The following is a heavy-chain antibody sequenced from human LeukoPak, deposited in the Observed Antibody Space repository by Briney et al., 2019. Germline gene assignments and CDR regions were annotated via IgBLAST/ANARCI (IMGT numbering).Heavy chain of an antibody. CDR3: AREGIVVVPAAISPYRWFDP. CDR1: GFTFSSYG. D-gene: IGHD2-2*01. J-gene: IGHJ5*02. Sequence: GGSLRLSCAASGFTFSSYGMHWVRQAPGKGLEWVAVIWYDGSNKYYADSVKGRFTISRDNSKNTLYLQMNSLRAEDTAVYYCAREGIVVVPAAISPYRWFDPWGQGTLVTVSS. CDR2: IWYDGSNK. V-gene: IGHV3-33*01.